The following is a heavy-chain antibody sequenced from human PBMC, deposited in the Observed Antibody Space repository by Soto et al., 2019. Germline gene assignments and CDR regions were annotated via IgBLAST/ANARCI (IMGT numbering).Heavy chain of an antibody. V-gene: IGHV1-69*08. J-gene: IGHJ6*02. CDR3: ARDWNDVHYYYGMDV. Sequence: QVQLVQSGAEVKKPGSSVKVSCKASGGTFSSYTISWVRQAPGQGLEWMGRIIPILGIANYAQKFQGRVTITADKSTSTAYMEVSSLRSEDTAVYYCARDWNDVHYYYGMDVWGQGTTVTVSS. CDR1: GGTFSSYT. D-gene: IGHD1-1*01. CDR2: IIPILGIA.